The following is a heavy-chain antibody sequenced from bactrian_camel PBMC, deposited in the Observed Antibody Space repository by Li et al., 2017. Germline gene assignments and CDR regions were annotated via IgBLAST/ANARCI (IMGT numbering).Heavy chain of an antibody. Sequence: HVQLVESGGGLVQPGGSLRLSCAASGFSFSSDGMSWVRQAPGKGLEWVSGVYNDGSNTGYADSVKGRFTISRDNAKNTEYLRMNSLKPEDTAVYYCVRAGYSRYYSDLPVLDCGYWGQGTQVTVS. CDR1: GFSFSSDG. J-gene: IGHJ6*01. D-gene: IGHD4*01. V-gene: IGHV3S7*01. CDR2: VYNDGSNT. CDR3: VRAGYSRYYSDLPVLDCGY.